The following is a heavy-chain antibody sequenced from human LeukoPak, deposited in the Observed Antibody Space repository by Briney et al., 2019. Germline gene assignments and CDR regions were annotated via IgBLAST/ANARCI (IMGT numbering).Heavy chain of an antibody. CDR2: INGDGRNV. J-gene: IGHJ6*02. CDR1: GFTFSSYW. CDR3: TRDLMDYDVSTGLHHYYMDV. D-gene: IGHD3-9*01. V-gene: IGHV3-74*01. Sequence: GGSLRLSCVASGFTFSSYWMHWVRQDPRKGLVWVSRINGDGRNVNYADSVRGRFTISRDNAKNTLYLQMNTLRVGDTAVYYCTRDLMDYDVSTGLHHYYMDVWGQGTTVTVSS.